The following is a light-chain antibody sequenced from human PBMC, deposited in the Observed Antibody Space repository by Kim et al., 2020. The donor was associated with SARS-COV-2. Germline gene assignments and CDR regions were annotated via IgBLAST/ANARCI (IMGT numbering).Light chain of an antibody. CDR1: SRDGGSYSL. CDR2: EVG. V-gene: IGLV2-18*02. CDR3: SSYTSSSTPYV. J-gene: IGLJ1*01. Sequence: QSFTLTSTATSRDGGSYSLVSWYQQPPAPAPNLMIYEVGNRPSVVPDRFSGSKSGNTTSLTISGLQAEDEADYYCSSYTSSSTPYVFGTGTKVTVL.